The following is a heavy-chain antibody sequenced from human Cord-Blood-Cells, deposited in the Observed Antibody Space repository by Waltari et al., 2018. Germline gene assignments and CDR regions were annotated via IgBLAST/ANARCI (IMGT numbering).Heavy chain of an antibody. V-gene: IGHV1-69*12. D-gene: IGHD6-6*01. CDR2: IIPIFGTA. CDR3: ARDELSSSPHYYYYYMDV. Sequence: QVQSVQSGAQLKKPRSSVKVSSKPSGGTFSHHAISWVRQAPGQRLEWMGGIIPIFGTANSAQKFQGRVTITADESTSTAYMELSSLRSEDTAVYYCARDELSSSPHYYYYYMDVWGKGTTVTVSS. J-gene: IGHJ6*03. CDR1: GGTFSHHA.